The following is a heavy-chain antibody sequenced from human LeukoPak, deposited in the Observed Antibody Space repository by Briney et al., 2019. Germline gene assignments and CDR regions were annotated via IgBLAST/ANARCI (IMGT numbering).Heavy chain of an antibody. J-gene: IGHJ4*02. CDR1: GFTFSSYA. V-gene: IGHV3-23*01. D-gene: IGHD4-17*01. Sequence: PGGSLRLSCAASGFTFSSYAMSWVRQAPGKGLEWVSAISGSGGSTYYADSVKGRFTISRDNSKNTLYLQMNSLRAEDTAVYYCARGLDYGDYSFDYWGQGTLVTVSS. CDR2: ISGSGGST. CDR3: ARGLDYGDYSFDY.